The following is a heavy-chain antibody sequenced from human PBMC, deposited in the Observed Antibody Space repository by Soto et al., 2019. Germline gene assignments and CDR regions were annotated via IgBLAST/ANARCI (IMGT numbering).Heavy chain of an antibody. V-gene: IGHV4-30-4*01. CDR1: GGSISSGDYY. CDR3: ARVGPSRMVRGVSPYYYYGMDV. Sequence: QVQLQESGPGLMKTSQSLSLTCTVSGGSISSGDYYWSWIRQPPGKGLEWIGYIYYSGSTYYNPSLKSRVTISVDTSKNQFSLKLSSVTAADTAVYYCARVGPSRMVRGVSPYYYYGMDVWGQGTTVTGSS. J-gene: IGHJ6*02. D-gene: IGHD3-10*01. CDR2: IYYSGST.